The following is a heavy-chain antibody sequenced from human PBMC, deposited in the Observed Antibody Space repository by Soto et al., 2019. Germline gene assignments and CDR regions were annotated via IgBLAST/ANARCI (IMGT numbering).Heavy chain of an antibody. CDR1: GFTFSSYA. D-gene: IGHD3-22*01. CDR3: AKQIAMIVVVIEDWFDP. J-gene: IGHJ5*02. Sequence: GGSLRLSCAASGFTFSSYAMSWVRQAPGKGLEWVSAISGSGGSTYYADSVKGRFTISRDNSKNTLYLQMNSLRAEDTAVYDCAKQIAMIVVVIEDWFDPWGQGTLVTVSS. V-gene: IGHV3-23*01. CDR2: ISGSGGST.